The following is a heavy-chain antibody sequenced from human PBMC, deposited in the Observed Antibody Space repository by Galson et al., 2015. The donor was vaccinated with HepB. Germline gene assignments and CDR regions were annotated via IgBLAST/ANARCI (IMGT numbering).Heavy chain of an antibody. CDR1: GFTFSSYW. D-gene: IGHD2-2*01. CDR3: AKDPLVVPAAMSDY. J-gene: IGHJ4*02. Sequence: SLRLSCAASGFTFSSYWMSWVRQAPGKGLEWVANIKQDGSEKYYVDSVKGRFTISRDNSKNTLYLQMNSLRAEDTAVYYCAKDPLVVPAAMSDYWGQGTLVTVSS. V-gene: IGHV3-7*03. CDR2: IKQDGSEK.